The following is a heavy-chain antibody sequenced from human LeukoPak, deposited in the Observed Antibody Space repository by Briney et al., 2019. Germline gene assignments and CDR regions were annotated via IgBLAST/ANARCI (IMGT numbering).Heavy chain of an antibody. J-gene: IGHJ4*02. V-gene: IGHV5-51*01. D-gene: IGHD2-2*02. CDR1: GYTFTTYW. CDR3: AASVVVPAAITFDY. Sequence: GESLKISCKASGYTFTTYWIGWVRQMPGKGLEWMGIIYPGDSDTRYSPSFQGQVTISADKSISTAYLQWSSLKASDTAMYYCAASVVVPAAITFDYWGQGTLVTVSS. CDR2: IYPGDSDT.